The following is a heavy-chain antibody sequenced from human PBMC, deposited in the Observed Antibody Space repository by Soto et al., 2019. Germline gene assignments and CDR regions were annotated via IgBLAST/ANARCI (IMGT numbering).Heavy chain of an antibody. CDR3: AKYRRTDAEGYRLDF. J-gene: IGHJ4*02. D-gene: IGHD5-12*01. CDR2: VYYTGSTIT. V-gene: IGHV4-59*01. CDR1: GASINNYY. Sequence: PSETLSLTCSVSGASINNYYWSWIRQPPGKGLEWIGYVYYTGSTITKYNPSLQSRVAMSVYSSKNQFSLKLTSMTAADTAIYYCAKYRRTDAEGYRLDFWGPGTLVTVSS.